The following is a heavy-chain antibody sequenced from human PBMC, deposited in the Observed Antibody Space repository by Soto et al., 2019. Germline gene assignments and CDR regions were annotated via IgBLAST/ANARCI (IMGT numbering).Heavy chain of an antibody. CDR3: AKDIECSSFYYYGMDV. J-gene: IGHJ6*02. V-gene: IGHV3-9*01. D-gene: IGHD6-6*01. CDR1: GFTFDDYA. Sequence: EVQLVESGGGLVQPGRSLRLSCAASGFTFDDYAMHWVRQAPGKGLEWVSGISWNSGSIGYADSVKGRFTISRDNAKNSLYLQMNSLRAEDTALYYCAKDIECSSFYYYGMDVWGQGTTVTVS. CDR2: ISWNSGSI.